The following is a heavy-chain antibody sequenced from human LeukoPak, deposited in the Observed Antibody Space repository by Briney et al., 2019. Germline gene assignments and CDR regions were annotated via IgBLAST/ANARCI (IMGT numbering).Heavy chain of an antibody. D-gene: IGHD3-22*01. CDR1: GGSISSSSYY. Sequence: SETLSLTCTVSGGSISSSSYYWGWIRQPPGKGLEWIGTIFYSGTTYYNPSLKSRVTISVDTSNNPFSLKLSSVTAADTAVHYCARDRGSFTMIVAFDLWGRGTLVTVSS. CDR2: IFYSGTT. J-gene: IGHJ2*01. CDR3: ARDRGSFTMIVAFDL. V-gene: IGHV4-39*02.